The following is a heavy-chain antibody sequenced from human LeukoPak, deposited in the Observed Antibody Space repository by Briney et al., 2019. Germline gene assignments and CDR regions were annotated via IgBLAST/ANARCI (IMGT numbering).Heavy chain of an antibody. D-gene: IGHD3-3*01. CDR3: ARGKYDPPFDY. Sequence: GGSLRLSCAASGLTFDDYGMSWVRQAPGKGLEWVSGINWNGGSTGYADSVKGRFTISRDNAKNSLYLQMNSLRAEDTALYYCARGKYDPPFDYWGQGTLVTVSS. V-gene: IGHV3-20*04. CDR1: GLTFDDYG. CDR2: INWNGGST. J-gene: IGHJ4*02.